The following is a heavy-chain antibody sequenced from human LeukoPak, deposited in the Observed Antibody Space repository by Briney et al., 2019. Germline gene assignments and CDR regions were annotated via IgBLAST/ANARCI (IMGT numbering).Heavy chain of an antibody. V-gene: IGHV1-46*01. CDR1: GYTFTGYY. Sequence: GASVKVSCKASGYTFTGYYMHWVRQAPGQGLEWMGIINPSGGSTSYAQKFQGRVTMTRDMSTSTVYMELSSLRSEDTAVYYCARDSYSSSSSVAFDIWGQGTMVTVSS. J-gene: IGHJ3*02. CDR2: INPSGGST. D-gene: IGHD6-6*01. CDR3: ARDSYSSSSSVAFDI.